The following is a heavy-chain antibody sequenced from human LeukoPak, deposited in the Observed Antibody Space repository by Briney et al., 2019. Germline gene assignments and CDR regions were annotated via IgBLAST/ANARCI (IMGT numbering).Heavy chain of an antibody. J-gene: IGHJ4*02. V-gene: IGHV3-48*03. CDR2: ISSSGSTI. CDR3: ASTLYDSSWSYFDY. Sequence: GGALRLSCAASGFTFSSYEMNWVRQAPGKGLEWVSYISSSGSTIYYADSVKGRFTISRDNAKNSLYLQMNSLRAEDTAVYYCASTLYDSSWSYFDYWGQGTLVTVSS. CDR1: GFTFSSYE. D-gene: IGHD6-6*01.